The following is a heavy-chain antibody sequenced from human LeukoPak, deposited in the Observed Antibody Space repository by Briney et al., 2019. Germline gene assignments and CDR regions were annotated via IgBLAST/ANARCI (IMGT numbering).Heavy chain of an antibody. V-gene: IGHV3-30*04. CDR1: GFTFSSYA. D-gene: IGHD5-12*01. CDR2: ISYDGSNK. Sequence: PGGSLRLSCAASGFTFSSYAMHWVRQAPGKGLEWVAVISYDGSNKYYADSVKGRFTISRDISKNTLYLQMNSLRAEDTAVFYCAGVRSGYDWDFDYWGQGTLVTVSS. J-gene: IGHJ4*02. CDR3: AGVRSGYDWDFDY.